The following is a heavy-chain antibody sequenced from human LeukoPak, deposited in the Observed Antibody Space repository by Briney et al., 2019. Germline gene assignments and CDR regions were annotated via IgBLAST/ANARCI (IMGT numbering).Heavy chain of an antibody. CDR2: IIPIFGTA. Sequence: APVKVSCKASGGTFSSYAISWVRQAPGQGLEWMGGIIPIFGTAKYAQKFQGRVTITADESTSTAYMELSSLRSEDTAVYYCATTYYYDRWGRAFDIWGQGTMVTVSS. V-gene: IGHV1-69*13. D-gene: IGHD3-22*01. J-gene: IGHJ3*02. CDR3: ATTYYYDRWGRAFDI. CDR1: GGTFSSYA.